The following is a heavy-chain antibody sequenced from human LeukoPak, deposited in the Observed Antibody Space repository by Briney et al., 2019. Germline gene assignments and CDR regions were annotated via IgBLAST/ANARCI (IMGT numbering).Heavy chain of an antibody. CDR1: GGSFSGYY. CDR2: INHSGST. CDR3: ARRYYDILTGCLPSTG. J-gene: IGHJ4*02. V-gene: IGHV4-34*01. D-gene: IGHD3-9*01. Sequence: SETLSLTCAVYGGSFSGYYWSWIRQPPGKGLEWIGEINHSGSTNYNPSLKSRVTISVDTSKNQFSLKLSSVTAADTAVYYCARRYYDILTGCLPSTGWGQGTLVTVSS.